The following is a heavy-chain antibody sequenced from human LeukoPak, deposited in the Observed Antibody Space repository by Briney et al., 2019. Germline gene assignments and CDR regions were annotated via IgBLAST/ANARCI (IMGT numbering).Heavy chain of an antibody. CDR2: ITSSSTYI. CDR3: ARDPPGDYGMEV. J-gene: IGHJ6*02. V-gene: IGHV3-21*01. Sequence: GGSLRLSCAASGFTFSTYSMNWVRQAPGKGLEWVSSITSSSTYIYYADSVKGRFTISRDNAENSLFLQMNSLRVEDTAVYYCARDPPGDYGMEVWGQGTTVTVSS. D-gene: IGHD2-21*01. CDR1: GFTFSTYS.